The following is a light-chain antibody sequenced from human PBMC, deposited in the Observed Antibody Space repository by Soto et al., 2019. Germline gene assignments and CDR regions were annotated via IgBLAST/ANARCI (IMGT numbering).Light chain of an antibody. CDR2: DTS. V-gene: IGKV3-11*01. Sequence: EIVLTQSPATLSLSPGERATLAWRASQSVSRYLAWYQHKPGQAPRLLIYDTSNRATGIPDRFSGSGSGTDLTLTISRLQPDDFATYYCQNYNSYSEACGQGTKVDIK. CDR1: QSVSRY. CDR3: QNYNSYSEA. J-gene: IGKJ1*01.